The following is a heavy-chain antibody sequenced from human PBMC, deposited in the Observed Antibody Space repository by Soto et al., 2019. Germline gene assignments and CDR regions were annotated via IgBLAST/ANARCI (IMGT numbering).Heavy chain of an antibody. CDR1: GGTFSTYA. CDR2: IIPSTGST. D-gene: IGHD6-13*01. Sequence: QVQLVQSGAEVKKPGSSVKVSCKAFGGTFSTYAVSWVRQAPGQGLEWVGGIIPSTGSTNHAQKFQGRVTITADQSTRTVYMELTILRSDDTAVYYCARGGSSSDYGCQGTLVTVSS. J-gene: IGHJ4*02. CDR3: ARGGSSSDY. V-gene: IGHV1-69*12.